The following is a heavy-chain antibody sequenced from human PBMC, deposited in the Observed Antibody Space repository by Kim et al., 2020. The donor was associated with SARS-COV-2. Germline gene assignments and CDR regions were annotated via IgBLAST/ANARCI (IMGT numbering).Heavy chain of an antibody. V-gene: IGHV1-58*02. CDR1: GFNFICSA. J-gene: IGHJ5*02. CDR2: IFVGSGNT. Sequence: SVKVSCKASGFNFICSAMQWVRQARGQRLEWIGWIFVGSGNTDYAQNFQERVAITTDMSTRTAYMELSSLRSEDTAVYYCAAVRDCRGGNCYYDGLSWFDPWGQGTLVTVSS. D-gene: IGHD2-21*01. CDR3: AAVRDCRGGNCYYDGLSWFDP.